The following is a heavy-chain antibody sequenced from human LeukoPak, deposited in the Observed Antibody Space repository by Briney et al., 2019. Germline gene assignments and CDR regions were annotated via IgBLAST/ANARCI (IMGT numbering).Heavy chain of an antibody. J-gene: IGHJ4*02. CDR3: ARGMPLRYFCWLLPGGDY. CDR1: GGSFSGYY. V-gene: IGHV4-34*01. CDR2: INHSGSN. Sequence: SATLPLTCAAYGGSFSGYYWCWIHPPPGQGLEWIEEINHSGSNNYTPPLKSRFTVSVDTSKNQFSVKLSSVPAAETAVYYCARGMPLRYFCWLLPGGDYWGQGTLVTVSS. D-gene: IGHD3-9*01.